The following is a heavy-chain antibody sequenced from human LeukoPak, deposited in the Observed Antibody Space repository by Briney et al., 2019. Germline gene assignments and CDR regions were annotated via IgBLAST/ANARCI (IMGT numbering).Heavy chain of an antibody. Sequence: GGSLRLSCTVSGFTVSSNSMSWVRQAPGKGLEWVSFIYSGGNTHNSDSVKGRFTISRDNSKNTLYLQMNSLRADDTAVYYCARGSGSYYRSGGYYYYMDVWGKGTTVTVSS. D-gene: IGHD3-10*01. CDR3: ARGSGSYYRSGGYYYYMDV. J-gene: IGHJ6*03. CDR2: IYSGGNT. CDR1: GFTVSSNS. V-gene: IGHV3-53*01.